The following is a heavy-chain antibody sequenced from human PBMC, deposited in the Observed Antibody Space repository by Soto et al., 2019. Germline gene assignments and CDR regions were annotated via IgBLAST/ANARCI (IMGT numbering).Heavy chain of an antibody. CDR3: ARRARADYYYMDV. D-gene: IGHD6-6*01. V-gene: IGHV3-64*01. CDR1: GFTFSSDA. J-gene: IGHJ6*03. CDR2: FSSNGIGT. Sequence: VQLVESGGGLAQPGGSLRLSCAASGFTFSSDAMDWVRQAPGKGLEYVSGFSSNGIGTYYASSVKGRFTISRDNSRDTVYLQMDSLRPEDMAVYYCARRARADYYYMDVWGKGTTVTVS.